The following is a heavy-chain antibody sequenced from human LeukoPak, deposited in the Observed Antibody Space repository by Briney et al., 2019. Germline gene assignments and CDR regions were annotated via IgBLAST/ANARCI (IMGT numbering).Heavy chain of an antibody. CDR3: ARGCGYKRAFDI. Sequence: ASVKVSCKASGYTFTSYDINWVRQATGQGLEWMGWMNPNSGNTGYAQKFQGRVTITRNTSISTAYMELSSLRSEDTAVYYCARGCGYKRAFDIWGQGTMVTVSS. V-gene: IGHV1-8*03. J-gene: IGHJ3*02. D-gene: IGHD5-24*01. CDR1: GYTFTSYD. CDR2: MNPNSGNT.